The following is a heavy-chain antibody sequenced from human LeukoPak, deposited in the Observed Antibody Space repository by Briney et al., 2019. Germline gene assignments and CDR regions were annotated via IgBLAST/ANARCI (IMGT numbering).Heavy chain of an antibody. D-gene: IGHD2-8*01. CDR3: VKRPSESCANGRCYFAS. CDR2: VNDVGGDT. CDR1: GFTFSTYA. Sequence: GGSLRLSCAASGFTFSTYAMAWVRQAPGKGLEWVSSVNDVGGDTYYADSVKGRFAISRDNSKNTLFLQMNSLRAEDTATYYCVKRPSESCANGRCYFASWGQGTLVTVSS. J-gene: IGHJ4*02. V-gene: IGHV3-23*01.